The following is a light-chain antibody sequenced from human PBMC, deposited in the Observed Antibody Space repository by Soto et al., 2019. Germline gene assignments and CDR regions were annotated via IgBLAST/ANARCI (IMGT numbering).Light chain of an antibody. CDR3: VAWDDNLSSRV. V-gene: IGLV1-47*01. Sequence: QSVLTQPPSASGTPGQRVTISCSGSSSNIGSAIVHWYQQIPGTAPKHLIYMNNQRPSGVPDRFSGSKSGTSASLVITGLRPEDEADYYCVAWDDNLSSRVFGGGTKVTVL. CDR1: SSNIGSAI. CDR2: MNN. J-gene: IGLJ3*02.